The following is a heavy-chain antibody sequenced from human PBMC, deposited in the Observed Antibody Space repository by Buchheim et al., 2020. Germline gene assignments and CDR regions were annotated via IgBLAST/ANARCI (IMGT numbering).Heavy chain of an antibody. CDR3: AKGDYDFWSGYSLTKRYFDY. CDR1: GFTFSSYA. D-gene: IGHD3-3*01. V-gene: IGHV3-23*01. Sequence: EVQLLESGGGLVQPGGSLRLSCAASGFTFSSYAMSWVRQAPGKGLEWVSAISGSGGSTYTADTVKGRFTISRDNSKNTLYLQMNSLRAEDTAVYYCAKGDYDFWSGYSLTKRYFDYWGQGTL. J-gene: IGHJ4*02. CDR2: ISGSGGST.